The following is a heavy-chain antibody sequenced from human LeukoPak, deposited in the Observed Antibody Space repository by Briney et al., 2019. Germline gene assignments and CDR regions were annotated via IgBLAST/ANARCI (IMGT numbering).Heavy chain of an antibody. Sequence: GRSLRLSCAASGFTFSSYGMHWVRQAPGKGLEWVAVISYDGSNKYYADSVKGRFTISGDNSKNTLYLQMNSLRAEDTAVYYCAKDGNIVVVVAVPWYFDYWGQGTLVTVSS. CDR3: AKDGNIVVVVAVPWYFDY. V-gene: IGHV3-30*18. CDR1: GFTFSSYG. J-gene: IGHJ4*02. D-gene: IGHD2-15*01. CDR2: ISYDGSNK.